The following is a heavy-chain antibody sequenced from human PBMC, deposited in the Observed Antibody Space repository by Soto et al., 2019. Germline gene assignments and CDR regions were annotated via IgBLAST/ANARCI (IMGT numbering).Heavy chain of an antibody. V-gene: IGHV1-18*01. CDR3: AREPPETPPDY. CDR1: GHTFSDYG. Sequence: ASVKVSCKTPGHTFSDYGISWVRQAPGQGLEWMASISAKNGNTNFAHKFRCRVTMITDTSTNTVYMELRNLRLDDTAVYYCAREPPETPPDYWGQGNLVPVSS. CDR2: ISAKNGNT. J-gene: IGHJ4*02.